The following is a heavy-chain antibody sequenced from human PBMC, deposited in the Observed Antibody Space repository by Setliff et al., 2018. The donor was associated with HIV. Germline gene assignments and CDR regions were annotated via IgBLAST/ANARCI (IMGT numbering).Heavy chain of an antibody. CDR2: INVVNGNI. CDR3: ATTTYDILTGDYKTSFDY. V-gene: IGHV1-3*01. Sequence: ASVKVSCKASGYTFINYAMHWVRQAPGQRLEWVGWINVVNGNIKYSQKFQGRVTIIRDTSASTAYMELSSLRSEDTAVYYCATTTYDILTGDYKTSFDYWGQGTLVTVSS. D-gene: IGHD3-9*01. J-gene: IGHJ4*02. CDR1: GYTFINYA.